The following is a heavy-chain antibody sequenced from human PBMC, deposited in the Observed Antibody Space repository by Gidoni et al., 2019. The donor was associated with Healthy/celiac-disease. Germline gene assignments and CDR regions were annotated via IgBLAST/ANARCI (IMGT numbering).Heavy chain of an antibody. CDR1: GFTFSSYA. D-gene: IGHD3-10*01. J-gene: IGHJ4*02. CDR3: AKGAFWGSGSYFY. Sequence: EVQLLESVGGLVQPGGSLRLYCASSGFTFSSYAMSWVRQAPGKGLEWVSAISGSGGSTYYADSVKGRFTISRDNSKNTLYLQMNSLRAEDTAVYYCAKGAFWGSGSYFYWGQGTLVTVSS. V-gene: IGHV3-23*01. CDR2: ISGSGGST.